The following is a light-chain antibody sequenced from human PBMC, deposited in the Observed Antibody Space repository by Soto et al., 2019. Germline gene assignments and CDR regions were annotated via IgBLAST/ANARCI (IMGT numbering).Light chain of an antibody. J-gene: IGLJ1*01. CDR1: TGAVTSGHS. CDR3: LLSYSGASV. Sequence: QAVLTQEPSLTVTPGGTFTLSCGSSTGAVTSGHSPYWFQQKPGQAPRTLIYDTSNKHSWTPARFSGSLLGGKAPLTLSGAQPEDEAEYYCLLSYSGASVFGTGTKVTVL. V-gene: IGLV7-46*01. CDR2: DTS.